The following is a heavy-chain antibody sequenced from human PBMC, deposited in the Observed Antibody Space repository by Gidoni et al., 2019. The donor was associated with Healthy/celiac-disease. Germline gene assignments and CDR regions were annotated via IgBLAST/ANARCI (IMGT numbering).Heavy chain of an antibody. J-gene: IGHJ4*02. D-gene: IGHD3-22*01. Sequence: PGGSLRLSCAASGFTFSSYAMSWVRQAPGKGLEWVSAISGSGGSTYYADSVKGRFTISRDNSKNTLYLQMNSLRAEDTAVYYCAKTMYYYDSSGYYCPFDYWGQGTLVTVSS. CDR2: ISGSGGST. CDR3: AKTMYYYDSSGYYCPFDY. CDR1: GFTFSSYA. V-gene: IGHV3-23*01.